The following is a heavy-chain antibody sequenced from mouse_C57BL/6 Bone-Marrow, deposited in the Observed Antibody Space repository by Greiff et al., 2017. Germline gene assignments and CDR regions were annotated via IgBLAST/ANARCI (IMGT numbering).Heavy chain of an antibody. CDR1: GFTFSTYG. D-gene: IGHD1-1*01. J-gene: IGHJ4*01. Sequence: DVMLVESGGDLVKPGGSLKLSCAASGFTFSTYGMSWVRQTPDKRLEWVATISSGGSYTYYPESVKGRFIISRDNAKNTLYLQMSSLKSEGTAMNYCARAVGYYGRGAMNYWGQGTSVTVSS. V-gene: IGHV5-6*02. CDR3: ARAVGYYGRGAMNY. CDR2: ISSGGSYT.